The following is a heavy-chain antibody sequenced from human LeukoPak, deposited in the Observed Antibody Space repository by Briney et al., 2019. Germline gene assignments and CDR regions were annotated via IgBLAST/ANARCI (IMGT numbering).Heavy chain of an antibody. V-gene: IGHV3-30*02. CDR3: ARPVIPSAYQETYYMDV. CDR1: GFIFSAYG. Sequence: PGGSLRLSCAASGFIFSAYGMHWVRQGPGEGLECVAYIRHDESRIFYADFVKGRFTISRDDSKNTLYLQMHSLTTEDTGLYYCARPVIPSAYQETYYMDVWGKGTTVTVS. J-gene: IGHJ6*03. CDR2: IRHDESRI. D-gene: IGHD3-16*01.